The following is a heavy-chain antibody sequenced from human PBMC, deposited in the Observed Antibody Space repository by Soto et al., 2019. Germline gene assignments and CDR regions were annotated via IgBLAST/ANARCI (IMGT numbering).Heavy chain of an antibody. D-gene: IGHD3-10*01. CDR3: ARDYKVVTMIRGLLDY. CDR1: GFTFTSYA. V-gene: IGHV3-30-3*01. J-gene: IGHJ4*02. Sequence: QVQLVESGGGVVQPGRSLRLSCAASGFTFTSYAMHWVRQAPGKGLEWVAVISYDGGNKYHADSVKGRFTISRDNSKNTLYLQMNSLRAEDTAVYYCARDYKVVTMIRGLLDYWGQGTLVTVSS. CDR2: ISYDGGNK.